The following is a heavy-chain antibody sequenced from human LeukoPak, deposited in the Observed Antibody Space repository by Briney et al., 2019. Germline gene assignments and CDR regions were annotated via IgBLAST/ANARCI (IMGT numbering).Heavy chain of an antibody. CDR2: IIPISGTA. CDR1: GGTFSSYA. Sequence: SVKVSCKASGGTFSSYAISWVRQAPGQGLEWMGGIIPISGTANYAQKFQGRVTITADESTSTAYMELSSLRSEDTAVYYCARDRGATTYNWFDPWGQGTLVTVSS. CDR3: ARDRGATTYNWFDP. J-gene: IGHJ5*02. V-gene: IGHV1-69*13. D-gene: IGHD1-26*01.